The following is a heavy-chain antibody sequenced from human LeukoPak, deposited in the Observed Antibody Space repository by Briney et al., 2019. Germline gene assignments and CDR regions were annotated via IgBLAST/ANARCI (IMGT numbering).Heavy chain of an antibody. D-gene: IGHD3-16*01. CDR3: AKDDAWGRFYH. Sequence: GGALRLSCAASGFTFNSHGMNWVRQAPGEGLEWVSGSSSIGGRTYYADSVKGRFTVTRDNSRNTLHLQMNSLRVEDTGVYCCAKDDAWGRFYHWGQGTLVTVSS. J-gene: IGHJ1*01. CDR2: SSSIGGRT. V-gene: IGHV3-23*01. CDR1: GFTFNSHG.